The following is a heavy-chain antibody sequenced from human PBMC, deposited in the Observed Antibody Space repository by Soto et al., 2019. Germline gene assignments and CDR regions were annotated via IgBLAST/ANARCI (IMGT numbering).Heavy chain of an antibody. CDR1: GYTFTSYG. CDR2: ISAYNGNT. D-gene: IGHD2-2*01. Sequence: ASVKVSCKASGYTFTSYGISWVRQAPGQGLEWMGWISAYNGNTNYAQKLQGRVTMTTDTSTSTAYMELRSLRSDDTAVYYCARDRPTKGRQLLIYSGLGRRYYFDYWGQGTLVTVS. J-gene: IGHJ4*02. V-gene: IGHV1-18*01. CDR3: ARDRPTKGRQLLIYSGLGRRYYFDY.